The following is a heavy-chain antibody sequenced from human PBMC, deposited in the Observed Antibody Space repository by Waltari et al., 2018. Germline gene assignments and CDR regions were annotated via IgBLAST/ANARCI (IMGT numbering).Heavy chain of an antibody. D-gene: IGHD1-1*01. Sequence: VQLVESGGGLVQPGGSLRLSCIASGFTFNNFDVGWVRQASVKGLEGFSHITSDGTDTNYADSVKGRFTVSRDDSRKTLFLHMSSLRAADTALYYCVKALFASGMKYGVDVWGQGTRVTVSS. V-gene: IGHV3-23*04. CDR2: ITSDGTDT. CDR3: VKALFASGMKYGVDV. CDR1: GFTFNNFD. J-gene: IGHJ6*02.